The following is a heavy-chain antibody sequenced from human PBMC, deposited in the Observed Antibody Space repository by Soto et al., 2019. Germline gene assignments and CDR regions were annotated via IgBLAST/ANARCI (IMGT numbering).Heavy chain of an antibody. V-gene: IGHV3-9*01. CDR3: AKDINFGTSVPLFDH. CDR2: ISWNSYVI. D-gene: IGHD1-7*01. CDR1: GFTFDDYS. Sequence: GGSLRLSCAASGFTFDDYSMHWVRQPPGKGLEWVAGISWNSYVIDYADSVKGRFTISRDNARNSLYLQMNSLRVEDTALYYCAKDINFGTSVPLFDHWGQGTQVTVSS. J-gene: IGHJ4*02.